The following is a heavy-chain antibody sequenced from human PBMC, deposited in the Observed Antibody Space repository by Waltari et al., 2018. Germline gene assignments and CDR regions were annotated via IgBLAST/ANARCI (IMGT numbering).Heavy chain of an antibody. D-gene: IGHD3-10*01. CDR2: INRSGST. V-gene: IGHV4-34*01. CDR1: GGSFSGYY. Sequence: QAQLQQWGAGLLKPSETLSLTCTVFGGSFSGYYWSWIRQPPGKGLEWIGEINRSGSTNYNPSLKSRVTISVDTSKNHFSLKLSSVTAADTAVYYWARGNYGSGSYYYWGQGTLVTVSS. CDR3: ARGNYGSGSYYY. J-gene: IGHJ4*02.